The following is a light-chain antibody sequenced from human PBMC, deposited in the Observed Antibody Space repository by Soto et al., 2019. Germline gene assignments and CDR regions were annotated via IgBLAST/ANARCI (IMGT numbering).Light chain of an antibody. J-gene: IGKJ4*01. CDR2: GAS. V-gene: IGKV3D-20*02. CDR3: QQRSIWPLT. CDR1: QSLLSSY. Sequence: EIVLAQSPGTLSLSPGERATLSCRASQSLLSSYLAWYQQKPGQAPRLLIYGASNRATGIPDRFSGSGSGTDFTLTISRLEPEDSAVYHCQQRSIWPLTFGGGTRVE.